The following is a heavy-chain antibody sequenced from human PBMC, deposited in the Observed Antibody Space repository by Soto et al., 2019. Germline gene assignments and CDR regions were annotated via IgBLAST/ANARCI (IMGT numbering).Heavy chain of an antibody. Sequence: PSETLSLTCTVSGGSISSYYWSWIRQPPGKGLEWIGYIYYSGSTNYNPSLKSRVTISVDTSKNQFSLKLSSVTAADTAVYYCARLSSSWDAFDIWGQGTMVNVS. CDR3: ARLSSSWDAFDI. J-gene: IGHJ3*02. CDR2: IYYSGST. V-gene: IGHV4-59*08. D-gene: IGHD6-13*01. CDR1: GGSISSYY.